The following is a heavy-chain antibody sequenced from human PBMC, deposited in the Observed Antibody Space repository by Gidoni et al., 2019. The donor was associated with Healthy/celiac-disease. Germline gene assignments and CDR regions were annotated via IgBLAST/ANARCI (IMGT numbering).Heavy chain of an antibody. CDR2: ISYDGSNK. CDR3: AKDGLGPFDP. CDR1: GFTFSSYG. V-gene: IGHV3-30*18. J-gene: IGHJ5*02. D-gene: IGHD2-2*03. Sequence: QVQLVESGGGVVQPGRSLRLSCAASGFTFSSYGMHWVRQAPGKGLEWVAVISYDGSNKYYADSVKGRFTISRDNSKNTLYLQMNSLRAEDTAVYYCAKDGLGPFDPWGQGTLVTVSS.